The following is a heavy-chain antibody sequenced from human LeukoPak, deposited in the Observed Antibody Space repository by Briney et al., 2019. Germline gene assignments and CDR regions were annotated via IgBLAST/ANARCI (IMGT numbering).Heavy chain of an antibody. CDR3: ARGLRGWLLSYYVDY. Sequence: GGSLRLSCAASGFTFSSYEMNWVRQAPGKGLEWVSYISSSGSTIYYAASVKGRFTIPRDNAKNSMYLQVNTLRAEDTAVYYCARGLRGWLLSYYVDYWGQGTLVTVSS. CDR1: GFTFSSYE. V-gene: IGHV3-48*03. CDR2: ISSSGSTI. J-gene: IGHJ4*02. D-gene: IGHD3-9*01.